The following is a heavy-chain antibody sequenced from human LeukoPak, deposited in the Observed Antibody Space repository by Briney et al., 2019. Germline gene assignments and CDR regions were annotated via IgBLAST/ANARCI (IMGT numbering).Heavy chain of an antibody. V-gene: IGHV3-30*18. Sequence: PGGSLRLSCAASGFTFSSYGMHWVRQAPGKGLEWMAVISYDGSNKYYADSVKGRFTISRDNSKNTLYLQMNSLRAEDTAVYYCAKLPDSSGMGFDYWGQGTLVTVSS. CDR3: AKLPDSSGMGFDY. J-gene: IGHJ4*02. CDR2: ISYDGSNK. D-gene: IGHD3-22*01. CDR1: GFTFSSYG.